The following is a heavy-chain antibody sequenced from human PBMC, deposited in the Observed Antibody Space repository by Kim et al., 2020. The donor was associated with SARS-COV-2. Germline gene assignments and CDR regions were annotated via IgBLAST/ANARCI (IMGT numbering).Heavy chain of an antibody. CDR3: ARDPRLYSTVLVYYGMDV. CDR2: ISAYNCNT. D-gene: IGHD4-4*01. Sequence: ASVKVSCKASGYTFTSYGISWVRQAPGQGLAWMGRISAYNCNTNYAQKLQGRVTMTTDTSTSTAYMELRSLRSDDTAVYYCARDPRLYSTVLVYYGMDVWGQGTTVTVSS. J-gene: IGHJ6*02. CDR1: GYTFTSYG. V-gene: IGHV1-18*01.